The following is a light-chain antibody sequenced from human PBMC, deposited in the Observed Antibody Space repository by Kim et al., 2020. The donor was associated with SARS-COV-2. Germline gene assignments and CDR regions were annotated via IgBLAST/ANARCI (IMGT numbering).Light chain of an antibody. J-gene: IGLJ2*01. V-gene: IGLV3-1*01. CDR3: QAWDSTAVV. CDR2: QDN. Sequence: VSPGQTASITRSGDKLGRKYSFWYQQKPGQSPVLVVYQDNRRPSGIPERFSGSNSGNTATLTITGTQAVDEADYYCQAWDSTAVVFGGGTQLTVL. CDR1: KLGRKY.